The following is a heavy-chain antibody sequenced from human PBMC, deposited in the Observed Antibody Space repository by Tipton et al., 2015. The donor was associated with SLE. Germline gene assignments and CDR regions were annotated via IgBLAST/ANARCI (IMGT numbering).Heavy chain of an antibody. CDR3: AREAHYYDSSGTLTGY. CDR1: GGSISSGGYY. V-gene: IGHV4-31*02. J-gene: IGHJ4*02. D-gene: IGHD3-22*01. CDR2: IYYSGST. Sequence: LRLSCTVSGGSISSGGYYWSWIRQHPGKGLEWIGYIYYSGSTYYNPSLESRVTISVGTSKNQFSLKLSSVTAADTAVYYCAREAHYYDSSGTLTGYWGQGTLVTVSS.